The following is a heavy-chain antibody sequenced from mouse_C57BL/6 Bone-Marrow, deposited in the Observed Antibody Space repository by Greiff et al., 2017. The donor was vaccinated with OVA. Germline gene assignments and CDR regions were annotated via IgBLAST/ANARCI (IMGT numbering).Heavy chain of an antibody. CDR3: TTENWDGYFDV. Sequence: VQLQQSGAELVRPGASVKLSCTASGFNIKDDYMPWVKQRPEQGLEWIGWIDPENGDTEYASKFQGKATITADTSSNTAYLQLSSLTSEDTAVYYCTTENWDGYFDVWGTGTTVTVSS. CDR1: GFNIKDDY. D-gene: IGHD4-1*01. V-gene: IGHV14-4*01. CDR2: IDPENGDT. J-gene: IGHJ1*03.